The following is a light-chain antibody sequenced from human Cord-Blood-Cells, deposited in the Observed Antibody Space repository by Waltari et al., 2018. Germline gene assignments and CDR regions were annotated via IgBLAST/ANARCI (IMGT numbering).Light chain of an antibody. J-gene: IGKJ4*01. V-gene: IGKV3-15*01. Sequence: EIVMTQSPATLSVSPGERATLSCRASQSVSSNLAWYQQKPGQAPRLPIYGASTRATSIPARFSGSGSGTEFTLTISSLQSEDFAVYYCQQYNNWPLTFGGGTKVEIK. CDR2: GAS. CDR3: QQYNNWPLT. CDR1: QSVSSN.